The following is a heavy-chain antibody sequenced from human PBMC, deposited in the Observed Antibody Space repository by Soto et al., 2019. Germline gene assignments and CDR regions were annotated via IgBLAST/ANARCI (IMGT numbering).Heavy chain of an antibody. CDR2: INHSGST. CDR1: GGSFSGYY. D-gene: IGHD2-15*01. J-gene: IGHJ4*02. Sequence: SETLSLTCAVYGGSFSGYYWSWIRQPPGKGLEWIGEINHSGSTNYNPSLKSRVTISVDTSKNQFSLKLSSVTAADTAVYYCAREGVVVAASPSAFDSWAQGTLVTVSS. V-gene: IGHV4-34*01. CDR3: AREGVVVAASPSAFDS.